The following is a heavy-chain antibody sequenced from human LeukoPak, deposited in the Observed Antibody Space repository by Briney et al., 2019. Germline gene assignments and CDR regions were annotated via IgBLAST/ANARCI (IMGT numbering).Heavy chain of an antibody. V-gene: IGHV3-23*01. J-gene: IGHJ6*02. D-gene: IGHD5-18*01. CDR1: GVTFSTYA. Sequence: GGSLRLSCVASGVTFSTYAMNWVRQVPGKGLEWVSLISDSGSTTYHADSVKGRFTISRDNSKNTLSLQMNSLRAEDTAMYYCAKVDDSYGGGMDVWGQGTTVTVSS. CDR3: AKVDDSYGGGMDV. CDR2: ISDSGSTT.